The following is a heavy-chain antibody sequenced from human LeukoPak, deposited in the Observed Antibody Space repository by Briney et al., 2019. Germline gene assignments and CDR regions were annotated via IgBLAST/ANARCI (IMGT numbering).Heavy chain of an antibody. Sequence: SVKVSCKASGGTFSSYAISWVRQAPGQGLEWMGGIIPIFGTANYAQKFQGRVTITADESTSTAYMELSSLRSEDTAVYYCDTSSFGDYNLDVWGQGTTVTVSS. V-gene: IGHV1-69*13. CDR1: GGTFSSYA. D-gene: IGHD3-16*01. CDR3: DTSSFGDYNLDV. J-gene: IGHJ6*02. CDR2: IIPIFGTA.